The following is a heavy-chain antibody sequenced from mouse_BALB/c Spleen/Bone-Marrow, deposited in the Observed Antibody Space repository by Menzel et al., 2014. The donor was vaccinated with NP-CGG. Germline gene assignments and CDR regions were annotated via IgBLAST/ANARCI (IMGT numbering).Heavy chain of an antibody. D-gene: IGHD2-1*01. CDR1: GFNIKDTY. V-gene: IGHV14-3*02. CDR3: ARYGNGLMDY. Sequence: VQLKESGAELVKPGASVKFSCTASGFNIKDTYMHWVKQRPEQGLEWIGRIDTANGNTKYDPKFQGKATITADTSSNTAYLQLSSLTSEDTAVYYCARYGNGLMDYWGQGTSVTVSS. J-gene: IGHJ4*01. CDR2: IDTANGNT.